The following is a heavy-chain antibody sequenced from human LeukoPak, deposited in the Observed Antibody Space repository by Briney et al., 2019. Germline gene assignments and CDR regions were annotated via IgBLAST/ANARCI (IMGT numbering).Heavy chain of an antibody. J-gene: IGHJ5*02. V-gene: IGHV4-39*07. CDR2: IYYSGST. Sequence: SETLSLTCTVSGGSISSSSYYWGWIRQPPGKGLEWIGSIYYSGSTYYNPSLKSRVTISVDTSKNQFSLKLSSVTAADTAVYYCARAAYDILTGYARGHNWFDPWGQGTLVTVSS. CDR3: ARAAYDILTGYARGHNWFDP. D-gene: IGHD3-9*01. CDR1: GGSISSSSYY.